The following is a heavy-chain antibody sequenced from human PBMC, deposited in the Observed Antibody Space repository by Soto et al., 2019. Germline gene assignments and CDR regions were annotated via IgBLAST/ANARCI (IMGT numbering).Heavy chain of an antibody. CDR3: ESGKVWDARHEAVDI. Sequence: SETRSLTWTFSCGSISSYYWSWIRQPPGKGLECIGYIYYSGSTNYNPPLKSRVTISVDTSKNQFSLKLSSVTAADTAVYYCESGKVWDARHEAVDIGGQGTLVNVSS. D-gene: IGHD1-26*01. J-gene: IGHJ3*02. CDR2: IYYSGST. CDR1: CGSISSYY. V-gene: IGHV4-59*01.